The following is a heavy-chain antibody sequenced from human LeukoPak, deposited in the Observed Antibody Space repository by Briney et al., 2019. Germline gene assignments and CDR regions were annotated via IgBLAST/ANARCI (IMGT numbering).Heavy chain of an antibody. J-gene: IGHJ4*02. Sequence: SETLSLTCTASGGSISSYYWSWIRQPPGKGLEWIGIIYYSGTTYSNPSLKSRVTVSVDTSKNQFSLKLNSVTAEDTAVYYCARGAYSYFGYFDYWGQGTLVTVSS. CDR1: GGSISSYY. D-gene: IGHD5-18*01. CDR3: ARGAYSYFGYFDY. CDR2: IYYSGTT. V-gene: IGHV4-59*08.